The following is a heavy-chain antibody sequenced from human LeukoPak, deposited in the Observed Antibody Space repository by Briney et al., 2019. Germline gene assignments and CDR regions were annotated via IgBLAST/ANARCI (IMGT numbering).Heavy chain of an antibody. Sequence: PGGSLRLSCAASGFTFGGYAMTWVRQAPGKGLEWVSTISGSGSSTYYADSVKGRFTISRDNSNNTLYLQMNSLRAEDTAVYYCAKGRYFGEHYFDYWGQGTLVTVSS. CDR2: ISGSGSST. CDR3: AKGRYFGEHYFDY. D-gene: IGHD3-10*01. V-gene: IGHV3-23*01. CDR1: GFTFGGYA. J-gene: IGHJ4*02.